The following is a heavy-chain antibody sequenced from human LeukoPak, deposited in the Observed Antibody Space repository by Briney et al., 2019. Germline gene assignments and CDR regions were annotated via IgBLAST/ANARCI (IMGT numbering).Heavy chain of an antibody. D-gene: IGHD6-6*01. J-gene: IGHJ3*02. CDR1: GYTFTGYY. CDR2: INPNSGGT. CDR3: AREAIAARDAFDI. Sequence: ASVKVSCKASGYTFTGYYMHWVRQAPGRGLEWMGWINPNSGGTNYAQKFQGRVTMTRDTSISTAYMELSRLRSDDTAVYYCAREAIAARDAFDIWGQGTMVTVSS. V-gene: IGHV1-2*02.